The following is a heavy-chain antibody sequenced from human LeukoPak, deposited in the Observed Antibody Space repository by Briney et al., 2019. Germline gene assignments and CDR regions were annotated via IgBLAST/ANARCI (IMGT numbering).Heavy chain of an antibody. J-gene: IGHJ4*02. CDR1: GYTFTSYD. CDR3: ARGQSSSWSGTPNY. D-gene: IGHD6-13*01. CDR2: MNPNSGNT. V-gene: IGHV1-8*01. Sequence: ASVKVSCKASGYTFTSYDINWVRQATGQGLEWMGWMNPNSGNTGYAQKLQGRVTMTRNTSISTAYMELSSLRSEDTAVYYCARGQSSSWSGTPNYWGQGTLVTVSS.